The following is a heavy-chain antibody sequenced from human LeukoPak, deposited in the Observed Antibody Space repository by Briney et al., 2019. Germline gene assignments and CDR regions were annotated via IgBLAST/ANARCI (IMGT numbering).Heavy chain of an antibody. CDR1: GFTFSSYS. J-gene: IGHJ4*02. D-gene: IGHD5-24*01. CDR3: AKDIYGYNEMKSFDY. V-gene: IGHV3-21*04. CDR2: IDFRSGDS. Sequence: GGSLRLSCAASGFTFSSYSMNWVRQAPGKGLEWVSSIDFRSGDSFYADSVKGRFTISRDNAKNSLYLQMNSLRAEDTALYYCAKDIYGYNEMKSFDYWGQGTLVTVSS.